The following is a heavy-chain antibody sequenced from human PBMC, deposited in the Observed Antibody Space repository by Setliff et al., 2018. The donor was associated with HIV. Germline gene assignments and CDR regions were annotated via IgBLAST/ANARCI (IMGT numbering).Heavy chain of an antibody. CDR3: AKTLVVVASPLDF. CDR1: GFSFSNYA. CDR2: VIRGGHNT. V-gene: IGHV3-23*01. Sequence: GGSLRLSCAASGFSFSNYAMSWVRQAPGKELEWVSSVIRGGHNTFYADSVKGRFTISRDNSKDTLYLQMSGLTAEDTAIYYCAKTLVVVASPLDFWGQGTLVTVSS. J-gene: IGHJ4*02. D-gene: IGHD2-15*01.